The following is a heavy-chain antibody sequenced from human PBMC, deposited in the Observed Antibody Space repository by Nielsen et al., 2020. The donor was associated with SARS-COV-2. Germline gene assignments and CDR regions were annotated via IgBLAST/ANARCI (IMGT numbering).Heavy chain of an antibody. V-gene: IGHV3-9*01. CDR3: ARGRRVGTTLFEY. CDR2: ISWNSGSI. D-gene: IGHD1-14*01. J-gene: IGHJ4*02. Sequence: SLKISCAASGFTFDDYAMHWVRQAPGKGLEWVSGISWNSGSIAYADSVKGRFTISRDNAKNSLHLQMNSLRAEDTAFYYCARGRRVGTTLFEYWSQGTLVTVSS. CDR1: GFTFDDYA.